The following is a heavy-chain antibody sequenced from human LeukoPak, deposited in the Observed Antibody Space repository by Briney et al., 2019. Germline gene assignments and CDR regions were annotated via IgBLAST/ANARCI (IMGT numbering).Heavy chain of an antibody. D-gene: IGHD3-3*01. J-gene: IGHJ4*02. Sequence: SETLTLTCSVSGGSINNYYWSWIRQAPGKRLEWIGSVYHTGSTDYNPPLRSPVTISVDTSKNHLSLKVTSVTAADTAIYYCTRDRLGGAVASWIPDYWGQGILVTVSS. CDR1: GGSINNYY. V-gene: IGHV4-59*01. CDR3: TRDRLGGAVASWIPDY. CDR2: VYHTGST.